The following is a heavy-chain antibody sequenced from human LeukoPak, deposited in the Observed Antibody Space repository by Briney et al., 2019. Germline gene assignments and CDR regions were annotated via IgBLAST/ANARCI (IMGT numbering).Heavy chain of an antibody. V-gene: IGHV4-39*07. Sequence: MPSETLSLTCIVSGGSISSSGYYWGWIRQPPGKGLEWIGSMYHTGSTYYNPSLKSRVTISVDTSKNQFSLKLSSVTAADTAVYYCARVPGPNWFDPWGQGTLVTVSS. CDR2: MYHTGST. J-gene: IGHJ5*02. CDR3: ARVPGPNWFDP. CDR1: GGSISSSGYY.